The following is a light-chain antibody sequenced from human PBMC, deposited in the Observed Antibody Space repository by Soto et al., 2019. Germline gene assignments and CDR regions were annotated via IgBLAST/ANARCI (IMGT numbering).Light chain of an antibody. V-gene: IGKV3-20*01. CDR2: GAS. J-gene: IGKJ1*01. Sequence: TLSVTPRERATLSCRASQSVSTNFAWYQQRPGQAPRLLIYGASSRATGIPDRFSGSGSGTEFTLTISRLEPEDFAVYYCQLYGILSWTFGQGGIVDIK. CDR1: QSVSTN. CDR3: QLYGILSWT.